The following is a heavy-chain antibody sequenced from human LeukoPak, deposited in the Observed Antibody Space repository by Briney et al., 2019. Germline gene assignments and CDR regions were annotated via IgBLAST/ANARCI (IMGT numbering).Heavy chain of an antibody. V-gene: IGHV1-2*02. J-gene: IGHJ4*02. Sequence: ASVKVSCKASGYTFTGYYMHWVRPAPGQGLEWMGWINPNSGGTNYAQKFQGRVTMTRDTSISTAYMELSRLRSDDTAVYYCARETPGGYYDSSGSGPNDYWGQGTLVTVSS. D-gene: IGHD3-22*01. CDR3: ARETPGGYYDSSGSGPNDY. CDR2: INPNSGGT. CDR1: GYTFTGYY.